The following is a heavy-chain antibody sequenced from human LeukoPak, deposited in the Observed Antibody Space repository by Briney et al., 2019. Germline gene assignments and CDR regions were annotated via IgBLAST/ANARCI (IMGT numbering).Heavy chain of an antibody. J-gene: IGHJ6*03. D-gene: IGHD2-15*01. CDR3: ARQVVAANYYYYYMDV. Sequence: PSETLSLTCTVSGGSISSGSYYWSWIRQPAGKGLEWIGRINTSGSTNYNPSLKSRVTISVDTSKNQFSLKLSSVTAADTAVYYCARQVVAANYYYYYMDVWGKGTTVTVSS. V-gene: IGHV4-61*02. CDR1: GGSISSGSYY. CDR2: INTSGST.